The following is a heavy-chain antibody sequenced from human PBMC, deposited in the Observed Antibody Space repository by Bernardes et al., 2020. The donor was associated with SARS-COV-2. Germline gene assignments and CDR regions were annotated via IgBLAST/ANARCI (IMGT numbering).Heavy chain of an antibody. V-gene: IGHV1-2*02. Sequence: VKVSCKASGYTLSDYYMHWVRQAPGQGLEWMGWINPHSGGTNYAQKFQGRVTVTRDTSITTAYMELSRLTSDDTAVYYCARDLDRLYSGSRTDAFDIWGQGTMVTVSS. CDR1: GYTLSDYY. CDR2: INPHSGGT. J-gene: IGHJ3*02. CDR3: ARDLDRLYSGSRTDAFDI. D-gene: IGHD1-26*01.